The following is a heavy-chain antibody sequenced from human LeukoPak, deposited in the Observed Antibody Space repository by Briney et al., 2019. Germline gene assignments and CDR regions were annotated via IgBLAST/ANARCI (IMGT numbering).Heavy chain of an antibody. CDR2: ISAYNGNT. D-gene: IGHD3-22*01. CDR3: ARVRSYYDSSAYDY. CDR1: GYTFTSYG. J-gene: IGHJ4*02. V-gene: IGHV1-18*01. Sequence: ASVKVSCKASGYTFTSYGISWVRQAPGQGLEWMGWISAYNGNTNYAQKLQGRVTMTTDTFTSTAYMELRSLRSDDTAVYYCARVRSYYDSSAYDYWGQGTLVTVSS.